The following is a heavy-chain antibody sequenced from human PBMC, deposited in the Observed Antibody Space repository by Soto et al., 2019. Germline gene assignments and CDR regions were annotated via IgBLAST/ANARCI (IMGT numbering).Heavy chain of an antibody. D-gene: IGHD3-10*01. CDR2: IWYDGSNK. J-gene: IGHJ3*02. CDR1: GFPFSSYV. Sequence: GGSLRLSCAASGFPFSSYVMHWVRQAPGKGLEWVAVIWYDGSNKYYADSVKGRFTISRDNSKNTLYLQMNSLRAEDTAVYYCARGGDYYGSGSYYLIWGQGTMVTVSS. V-gene: IGHV3-33*01. CDR3: ARGGDYYGSGSYYLI.